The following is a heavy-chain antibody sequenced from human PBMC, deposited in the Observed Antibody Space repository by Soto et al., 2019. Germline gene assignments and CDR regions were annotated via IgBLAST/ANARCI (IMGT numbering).Heavy chain of an antibody. CDR2: ISGSGGST. V-gene: IGHV3-23*01. CDR3: AKGLGYNWNLLSYYGMDV. Sequence: GGFLRLSWAAPWFTLCNLGIIRVRQAPGEGLEWVSAISGSGGSTYYADSVKGRFTISRDNSKNTLYLQMNSLRAEDTAVYYCAKGLGYNWNLLSYYGMDVWGQGTTVTV. CDR1: WFTLCNLG. J-gene: IGHJ6*02. D-gene: IGHD1-7*01.